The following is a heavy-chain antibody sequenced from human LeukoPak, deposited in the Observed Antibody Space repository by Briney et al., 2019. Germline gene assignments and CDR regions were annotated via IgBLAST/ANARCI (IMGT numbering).Heavy chain of an antibody. J-gene: IGHJ4*02. D-gene: IGHD3-22*01. CDR3: ARDLTYYYDSSGCPGY. Sequence: GGSVRLSCAASGFTFSDYYMSWIRQAPGKGLEWVSYISSSGSTIYYADSVKGRFTISRDNAKNSLYLQMNSLRAEDTAVYYCARDLTYYYDSSGCPGYWGQGTLVTVSS. CDR2: ISSSGSTI. CDR1: GFTFSDYY. V-gene: IGHV3-11*01.